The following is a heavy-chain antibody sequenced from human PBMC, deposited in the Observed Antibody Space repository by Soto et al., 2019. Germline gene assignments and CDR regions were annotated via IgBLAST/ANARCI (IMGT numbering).Heavy chain of an antibody. Sequence: SETLSLTCAVSGDSISSSNWWHWVRQPPGKGLEWIGEIHHSGTTNYNPSLKSRVAISVDRSKNQFSLKLNSVTAADTTVYYCARVRQYCSATSCYLDPWGQGTLVTVYS. CDR2: IHHSGTT. CDR3: ARVRQYCSATSCYLDP. CDR1: GDSISSSNW. D-gene: IGHD2-2*01. J-gene: IGHJ5*02. V-gene: IGHV4-4*02.